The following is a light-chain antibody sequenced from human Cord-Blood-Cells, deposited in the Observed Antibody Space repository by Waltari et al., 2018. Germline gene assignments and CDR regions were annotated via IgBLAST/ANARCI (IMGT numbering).Light chain of an antibody. CDR2: DVS. CDR3: SSYTSSSTLV. V-gene: IGLV2-14*01. Sequence: QSALTQPASVSGSPGQSITISCTGTSSYVGGYNSVSWYQQHPGKAPKLMIYDVSNRPSGVSNRFSGSKSGNTASLTISGLQAEDEADYYCSSYTSSSTLVFGGGTKLTVL. CDR1: SSYVGGYNS. J-gene: IGLJ2*01.